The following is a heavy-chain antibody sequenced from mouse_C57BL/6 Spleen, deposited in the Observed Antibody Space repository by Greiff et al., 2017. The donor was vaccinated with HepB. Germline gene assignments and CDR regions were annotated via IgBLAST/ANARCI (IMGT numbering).Heavy chain of an antibody. D-gene: IGHD2-1*01. J-gene: IGHJ3*01. CDR3: ASFYYGNSAWFAY. V-gene: IGHV1-69*01. CDR1: GYTFTSYW. Sequence: VQLQQPGAELVMPGASVKLSCKASGYTFTSYWMHWVKQRPGQGLEWIGEIDPSDSYTNYNQKFKGKSTFTVDKSSSTAYMQLSSLTSEDSAVYYCASFYYGNSAWFAYWGQGTLVTVSA. CDR2: IDPSDSYT.